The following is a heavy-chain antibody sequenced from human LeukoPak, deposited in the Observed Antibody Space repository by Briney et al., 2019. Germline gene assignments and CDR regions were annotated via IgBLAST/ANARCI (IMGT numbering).Heavy chain of an antibody. Sequence: GSLRLSCVASGFTFSNYALSWIRQPPGKGLEWIGEINHSGSTNYNPSLKSRVTISVDTSKNQFSLKLSSVTAADTAVYYCARVGTIMVRASPWFDPWGQGTLVTVSS. CDR1: GFTFSNYA. CDR2: INHSGST. J-gene: IGHJ5*02. D-gene: IGHD3-10*01. CDR3: ARVGTIMVRASPWFDP. V-gene: IGHV4-34*01.